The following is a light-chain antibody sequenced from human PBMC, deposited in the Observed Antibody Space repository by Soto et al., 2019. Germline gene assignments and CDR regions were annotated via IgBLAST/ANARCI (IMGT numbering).Light chain of an antibody. V-gene: IGKV1-5*03. CDR2: EAS. J-gene: IGKJ4*01. CDR1: QSISSW. CDR3: QQYNSYPLT. Sequence: DIQMTQSPSTLSASVGDRVTTTCRASQSISSWLAWYQQKPGKAPKLLIYEASSLQSGVPSRFSGSGSGTDFTLAITSLQPDDVATYYCQQYNSYPLTFGGGTRVEIK.